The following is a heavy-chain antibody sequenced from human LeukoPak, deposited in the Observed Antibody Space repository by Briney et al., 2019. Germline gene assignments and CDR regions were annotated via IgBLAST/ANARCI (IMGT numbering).Heavy chain of an antibody. CDR2: IYYSGST. V-gene: IGHV4-59*01. CDR3: ARHSRYSSSPGGWFDP. D-gene: IGHD6-13*01. CDR1: GGSMTNYY. J-gene: IGHJ5*02. Sequence: SETLSLTCTVSGGSMTNYYWNWIRQPPRKGLEWVGYIYYSGSTNYNPSLKSRVTISIDTSKSQFSLKLTSVTAEDTAVYYCARHSRYSSSPGGWFDPWGQGTLVTVSS.